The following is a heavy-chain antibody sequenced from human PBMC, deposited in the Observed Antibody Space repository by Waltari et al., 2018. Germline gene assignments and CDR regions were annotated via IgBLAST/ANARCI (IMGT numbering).Heavy chain of an antibody. CDR2: IRSKANSYAT. CDR3: TSPYGARDD. Sequence: EVQLVESGGGFVQPGGSLKLSCAASGFTFSGSAMHWVRQASGKGLEWVGRIRSKANSYATAYAASVKGRFTISRDDSKNTAYLKMNSLKTEDTAVYYCTSPYGARDDWGQGTLVIVSS. V-gene: IGHV3-73*01. CDR1: GFTFSGSA. J-gene: IGHJ4*02. D-gene: IGHD3-10*01.